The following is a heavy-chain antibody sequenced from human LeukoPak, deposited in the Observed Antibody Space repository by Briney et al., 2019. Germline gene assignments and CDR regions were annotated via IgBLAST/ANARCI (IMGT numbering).Heavy chain of an antibody. CDR2: IFYSGTT. J-gene: IGHJ3*02. Sequence: SETLSLTCTVSGGSISGSRHYWGWIRQPPEKGLEWIGTIFYSGTTYYNPSLKSRVTVSVDTSKNQFSLKLSSVTAADTAVYYCARRPPALGAFDIWGQGTMVSVSS. V-gene: IGHV4-39*01. CDR1: GGSISGSRHY. CDR3: ARRPPALGAFDI.